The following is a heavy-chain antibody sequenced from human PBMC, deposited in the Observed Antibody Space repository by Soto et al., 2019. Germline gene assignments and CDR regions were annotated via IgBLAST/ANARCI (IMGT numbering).Heavy chain of an antibody. Sequence: QVHLVQSGPEVKKPGASVKVSCEVSGYGFRGQGVSWVRQAPGQRFEWMGWISGYNGNTDYAPKFQGRLSLTTDTSTSTAYMELRGLRFDDTAVYFWTRDRWGFAPDNSGYYPYYFDYWGQGSLVTVSS. CDR2: ISGYNGNT. J-gene: IGHJ4*02. D-gene: IGHD3-22*01. CDR1: GYGFRGQG. V-gene: IGHV1-18*01. CDR3: TRDRWGFAPDNSGYYPYYFDY.